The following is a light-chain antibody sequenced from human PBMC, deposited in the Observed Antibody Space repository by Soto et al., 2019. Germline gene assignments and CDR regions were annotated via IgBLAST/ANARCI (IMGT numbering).Light chain of an antibody. CDR2: NNN. CDR3: SSFTDGNNLV. V-gene: IGLV1-44*01. Sequence: QSVLTQPPSASGTPGQRVTISCSGSSSNIGRNTVNWYQQLPGTAPKVLIYNNNQRPSGVPDRFSGSKSGNTASLTVSALQAEDEADYYCSSFTDGNNLVFGTGTKVTVL. CDR1: SSNIGRNT. J-gene: IGLJ1*01.